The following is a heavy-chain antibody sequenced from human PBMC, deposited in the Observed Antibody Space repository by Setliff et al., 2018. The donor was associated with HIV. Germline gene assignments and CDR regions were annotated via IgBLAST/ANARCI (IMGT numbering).Heavy chain of an antibody. CDR3: ARGATYRSGWHFDY. CDR1: GGSISSGDYY. D-gene: IGHD6-19*01. J-gene: IGHJ4*02. CDR2: IYYSGST. V-gene: IGHV4-31*03. Sequence: SETLSLTCTVSGGSISSGDYYWSWIRQHPGKGLEWIGYIYYSGSTFYNPSLKSRVTISEDTSKNQFSLKLTSVTAADTAVYYCARGATYRSGWHFDYWGQGTLVTVSS.